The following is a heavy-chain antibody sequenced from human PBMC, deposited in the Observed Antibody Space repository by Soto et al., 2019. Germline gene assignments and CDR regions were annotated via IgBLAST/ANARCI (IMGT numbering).Heavy chain of an antibody. Sequence: SETLSLTCTVSGGSISSSNYYWGWIRQPPGKGLEWIGSIYYTGSTYYNPSLKSRVTISVDTSKNQFSLKLSSVTAADTAVYYCARQVHMVRGVITPYYMDVWGKGTTVTVSS. CDR1: GGSISSSNYY. CDR2: IYYTGST. V-gene: IGHV4-39*01. J-gene: IGHJ6*03. D-gene: IGHD3-10*01. CDR3: ARQVHMVRGVITPYYMDV.